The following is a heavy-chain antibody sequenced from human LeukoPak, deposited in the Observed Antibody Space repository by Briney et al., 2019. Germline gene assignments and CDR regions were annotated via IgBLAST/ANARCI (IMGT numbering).Heavy chain of an antibody. Sequence: ASVKVSRKASGYIFTNYGISWVRQAPGQGLEWMGRINPNSGGTNYAQKFQGRVTMTRDTSISTAYMELSRLRSDDTAVYYCARVRYYCSSTSCYPIWGRGTLVTVSS. CDR1: GYIFTNYG. D-gene: IGHD2-2*01. CDR3: ARVRYYCSSTSCYPI. CDR2: INPNSGGT. V-gene: IGHV1-2*06. J-gene: IGHJ4*02.